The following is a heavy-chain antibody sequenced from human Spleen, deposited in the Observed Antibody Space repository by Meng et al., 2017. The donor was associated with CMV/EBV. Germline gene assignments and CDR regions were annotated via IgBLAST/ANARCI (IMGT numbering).Heavy chain of an antibody. Sequence: SISSSSYSWGWTRQPPGKGLEWIGSIYYSGSTYYNPSLKSRVTISVDTSKNQFSLKLSSVTAADTAVYYCARYSVVIRGINNWFDPWGQGTLVTVSS. CDR2: IYYSGST. J-gene: IGHJ5*02. CDR1: SISSSSYS. CDR3: ARYSVVIRGINNWFDP. D-gene: IGHD3-10*01. V-gene: IGHV4-39*01.